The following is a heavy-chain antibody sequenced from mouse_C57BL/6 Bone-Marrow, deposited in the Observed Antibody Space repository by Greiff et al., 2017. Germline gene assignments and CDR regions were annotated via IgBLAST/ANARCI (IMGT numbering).Heavy chain of an antibody. CDR1: GYTFTDYY. J-gene: IGHJ3*01. D-gene: IGHD1-1*01. CDR2: INPYNGGT. V-gene: IGHV1-19*01. CDR3: ARRDYGSSFLAY. Sequence: EVQLQQSGPVLVKPGASVKMSCKASGYTFTDYYMNWVKQSHGKSLEWIGVINPYNGGTSYNQKFKGKATLTVDKSSSTAYMELNSLTSEDSAVYYCARRDYGSSFLAYWGQGTLVTVSA.